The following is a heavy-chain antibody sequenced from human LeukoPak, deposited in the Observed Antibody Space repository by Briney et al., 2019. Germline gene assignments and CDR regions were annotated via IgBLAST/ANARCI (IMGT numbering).Heavy chain of an antibody. CDR1: GFTFSSYG. CDR3: ARDRRGVVDY. J-gene: IGHJ4*02. V-gene: IGHV3-33*01. D-gene: IGHD3-10*01. CDR2: IWYDGSNK. Sequence: PGRSLRLSCAASGFTFSSYGMHWVRQAPGKGLEWVAAIWYDGSNKYYADSVKGRFTISRDNSKNTLYLQMNSLRAEDTAVYYCARDRRGVVDYWGQGTLVTVSS.